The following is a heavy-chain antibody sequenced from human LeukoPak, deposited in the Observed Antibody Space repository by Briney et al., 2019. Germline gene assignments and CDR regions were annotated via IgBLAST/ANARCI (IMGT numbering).Heavy chain of an antibody. D-gene: IGHD6-13*01. CDR2: ISYDGSNK. V-gene: IGHV3-30*18. CDR1: GFTFSSYG. CDR3: AKGSSSWKEGEYFQH. J-gene: IGHJ1*01. Sequence: GGSLRLSCAASGFTFSSYGMHRVRQAPGKGLERVAVISYDGSNKYYADSVKGRFTISRDNSKNTLYLQMNSLRAEDTAVYYCAKGSSSWKEGEYFQHWGQGTLVTVSS.